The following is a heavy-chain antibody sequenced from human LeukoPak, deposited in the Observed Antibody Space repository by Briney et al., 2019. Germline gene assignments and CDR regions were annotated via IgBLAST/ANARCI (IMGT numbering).Heavy chain of an antibody. CDR2: ISSSGSII. Sequence: PGGSLRLSCAASGFTFSDYYMSWIRQAPGKGLEWVSYISSSGSIIYYADSVKGRFTISRDSAKNSMYLQMNSLRAEDTAVYYCARGQYDRSPFLQHWGQGTLVTVSS. V-gene: IGHV3-11*01. CDR3: ARGQYDRSPFLQH. J-gene: IGHJ1*01. D-gene: IGHD3-22*01. CDR1: GFTFSDYY.